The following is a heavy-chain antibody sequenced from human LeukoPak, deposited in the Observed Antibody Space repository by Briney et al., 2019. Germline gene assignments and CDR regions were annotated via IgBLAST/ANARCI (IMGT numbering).Heavy chain of an antibody. CDR3: ARDSDYPDAFDI. D-gene: IGHD4-11*01. Sequence: GSGPGLVKPSETLSLTCTVSGGSVSSGSYYWSWIRQPPGKGLEWIGYIYNSGSTNYNPSLKSRVTISVDTSKNQFSLKLSSVTAADTAVYYCARDSDYPDAFDIWGQGTMVTVSS. CDR2: IYNSGST. CDR1: GGSVSSGSYY. V-gene: IGHV4-61*01. J-gene: IGHJ3*02.